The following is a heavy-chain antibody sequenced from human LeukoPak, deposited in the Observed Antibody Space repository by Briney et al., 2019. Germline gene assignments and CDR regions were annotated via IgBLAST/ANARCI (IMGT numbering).Heavy chain of an antibody. Sequence: GASVKVSCKASGYTFTSYAMHWVRQAPGQRLEWMGWINGGNGSTKYSQKFQGRVTITRDTSASTAHMELSGLRSEDTAVYYCASVYESSGYYIFDYWGQGTLVTVSS. D-gene: IGHD3-22*01. CDR3: ASVYESSGYYIFDY. J-gene: IGHJ4*02. V-gene: IGHV1-3*01. CDR1: GYTFTSYA. CDR2: INGGNGST.